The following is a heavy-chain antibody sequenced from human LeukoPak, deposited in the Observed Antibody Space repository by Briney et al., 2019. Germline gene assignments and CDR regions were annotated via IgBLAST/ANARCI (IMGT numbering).Heavy chain of an antibody. D-gene: IGHD3-22*01. CDR2: IVVGSGNT. J-gene: IGHJ3*01. CDR3: AAGYYDSSGYVSL. Sequence: GASVKVSCKASGFTSMQWVRQARGQRLEWIGWIVVGSGNTNYAQKFQERVTITRDMSTSTAYMELSSLRCEDTAVYYCAAGYYDSSGYVSLWGQGTMVTVSS. CDR1: GFTS. V-gene: IGHV1-58*02.